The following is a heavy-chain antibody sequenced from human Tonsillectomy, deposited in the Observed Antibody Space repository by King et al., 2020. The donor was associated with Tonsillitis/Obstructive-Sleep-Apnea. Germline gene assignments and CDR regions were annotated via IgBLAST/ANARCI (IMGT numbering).Heavy chain of an antibody. J-gene: IGHJ4*02. CDR2: TYYRSKWYN. CDR1: GDSVSNNSAA. CDR3: ARDLPLWDLDY. Sequence: VQLQQSGPGLVKPSQTLSLTRVISGDSVSNNSAALNWFREFPSRGLEWLGMTYYRSKWYNDYALSVKSRITINPDTSKNQFSLQLNSVTPQDTAVYYCARDLPLWDLDYWGQGTLVTVSS. D-gene: IGHD3-16*01. V-gene: IGHV6-1*01.